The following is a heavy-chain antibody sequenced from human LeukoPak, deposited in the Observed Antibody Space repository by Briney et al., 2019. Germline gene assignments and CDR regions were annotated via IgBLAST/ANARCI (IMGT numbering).Heavy chain of an antibody. CDR1: GGSFSGYY. Sequence: SETLSLTCAVYGGSFSGYYWSWIRQPPGKGLEWIGEINHSGSTNYNPSLKSRVTISVDTSKNQFSLKLSSVTAADTAVYYCARGLQQWLVRLYYFDYWGQGTLVTVSS. D-gene: IGHD6-19*01. V-gene: IGHV4-34*01. CDR2: INHSGST. J-gene: IGHJ4*02. CDR3: ARGLQQWLVRLYYFDY.